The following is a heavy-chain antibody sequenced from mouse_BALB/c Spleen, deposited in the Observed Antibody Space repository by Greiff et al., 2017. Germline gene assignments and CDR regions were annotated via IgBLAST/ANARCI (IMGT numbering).Heavy chain of an antibody. CDR2: IWTGGGT. Sequence: VQLQQSGPGLVAPSQSLSITCTVSGFSLTSYDISWIRQPPGKGLEWLGVIWTGGGTNYNSAFMSRLSISKDNSKSQVFLKMNSLQTDDTAIYYCVREKEVLAMDYWGQGTSVTVSS. CDR1: GFSLTSYD. J-gene: IGHJ4*01. D-gene: IGHD2-14*01. V-gene: IGHV2-9-2*01. CDR3: VREKEVLAMDY.